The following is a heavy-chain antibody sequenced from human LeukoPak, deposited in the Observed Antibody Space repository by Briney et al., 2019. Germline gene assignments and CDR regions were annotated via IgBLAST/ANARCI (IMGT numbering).Heavy chain of an antibody. CDR2: ISGSGGST. CDR1: GFTFSSYA. CDR3: AREMEYCSSTSCYRAFNI. V-gene: IGHV3-23*01. D-gene: IGHD2-2*02. Sequence: PGGSLRLSCAASGFTFSSYAMSWVRQAPGKGLEWVSAISGSGGSTYYADSVKGRFTISRDNSKNTLYLQMNSLRAEDTAVYYCAREMEYCSSTSCYRAFNIWGQGTMVTVSS. J-gene: IGHJ3*02.